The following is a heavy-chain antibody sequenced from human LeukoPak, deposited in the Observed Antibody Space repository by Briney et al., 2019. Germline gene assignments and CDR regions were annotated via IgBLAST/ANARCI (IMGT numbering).Heavy chain of an antibody. CDR1: GYTFTSYY. CDR2: INPSGGST. V-gene: IGHV1-46*01. D-gene: IGHD2-21*02. J-gene: IGHJ5*02. CDR3: ARDGAYCGGDCYSRPSNWFDP. Sequence: ASVKVSCKASGYTFTSYYMHWVRQAPGQGLEWMGIINPSGGSTSYAQKFQGRVTMTRDMSTSTVYMELSRLTSDDTAVYYCARDGAYCGGDCYSRPSNWFDPWGQGTLVTVSS.